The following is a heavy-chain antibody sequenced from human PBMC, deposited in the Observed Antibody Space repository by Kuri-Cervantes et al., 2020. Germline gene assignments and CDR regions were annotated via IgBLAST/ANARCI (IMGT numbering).Heavy chain of an antibody. J-gene: IGHJ4*02. V-gene: IGHV1-3*02. CDR2: SNAGNGNT. CDR1: GYTFTSYA. D-gene: IGHD1-1*01. Sequence: ASVKVSCKASGYTFTSYAMRWVRQAPGQRLEWMGWSNAGNGNTKYSQEFQGRVTITRDTSASTAYMELRSLRSDDTAVYYCALLAGAGPIDYWGQGTLVTVSS. CDR3: ALLAGAGPIDY.